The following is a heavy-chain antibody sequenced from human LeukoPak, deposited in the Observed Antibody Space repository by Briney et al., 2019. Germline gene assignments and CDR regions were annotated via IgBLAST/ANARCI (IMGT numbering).Heavy chain of an antibody. D-gene: IGHD4-17*01. V-gene: IGHV3-23*01. CDR3: AKDRVLMTTATDLYYYYYYMDV. Sequence: GGSLRLSCAASGFTFSSYAMSWVRQAPGKGLEWVSAISGSGGSTYYADSVKGRFTISRDNSKTTLYLQMNSLRAEDTAVYYCAKDRVLMTTATDLYYYYYYMDVWGKGTTVTVSS. CDR1: GFTFSSYA. CDR2: ISGSGGST. J-gene: IGHJ6*03.